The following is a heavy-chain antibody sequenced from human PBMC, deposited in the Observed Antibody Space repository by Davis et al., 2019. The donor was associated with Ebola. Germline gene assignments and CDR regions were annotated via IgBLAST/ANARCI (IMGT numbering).Heavy chain of an antibody. CDR2: IIPIFGTA. V-gene: IGHV1-69*13. D-gene: IGHD2-15*01. CDR1: GGTFSSYA. CDR3: ARSTPGPYCSGGSCYSGRIDY. Sequence: SVKVSCKASGGTFSSYAISWVRQAPGQGLEWMGGIIPIFGTANYAQKFQGRVTITADESTSTAYMELSSLRSEDTAVYYCARSTPGPYCSGGSCYSGRIDYWGQGTLVTVSS. J-gene: IGHJ4*02.